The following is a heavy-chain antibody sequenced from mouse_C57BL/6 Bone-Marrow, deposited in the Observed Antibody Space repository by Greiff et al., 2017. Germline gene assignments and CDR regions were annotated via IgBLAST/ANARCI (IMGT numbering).Heavy chain of an antibody. V-gene: IGHV3-6*01. CDR2: ISYDGSN. J-gene: IGHJ4*01. D-gene: IGHD2-4*01. CDR3: AREIYYDYDFYYAMDY. Sequence: VQLKESGPGLVKPSQSLSLTCSVTGYSITSGYYWNWIRQFPGNKLEWMGYISYDGSNNYNPSLKNRISITRDTSKNQFFLKLNSVTTEDTATYDCAREIYYDYDFYYAMDYWGQGTSVTVSS. CDR1: GYSITSGYY.